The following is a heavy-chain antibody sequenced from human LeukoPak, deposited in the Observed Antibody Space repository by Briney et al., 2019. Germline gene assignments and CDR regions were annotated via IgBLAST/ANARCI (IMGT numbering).Heavy chain of an antibody. Sequence: SETLSLTCTVSGGSISSYYWSWIRQPPGKGLEWIGYIYYSGSTNYNPSLKSRVTISVDTSKNQFSLKLSSVTAADTAVYYCARGGLLWWGELIDYWGQGTLVTVSS. CDR3: ARGGLLWWGELIDY. J-gene: IGHJ4*02. CDR1: GGSISSYY. V-gene: IGHV4-59*01. D-gene: IGHD3-10*01. CDR2: IYYSGST.